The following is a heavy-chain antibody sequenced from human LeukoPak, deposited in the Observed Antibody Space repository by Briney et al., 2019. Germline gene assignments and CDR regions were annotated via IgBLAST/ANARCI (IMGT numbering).Heavy chain of an antibody. J-gene: IGHJ6*04. CDR3: AKQNYDYVWGSYRFLDV. V-gene: IGHV3-53*05. D-gene: IGHD3-16*02. CDR1: GFTVSNKY. CDR2: IYSDGRT. Sequence: GGSLRLSCAASGFTVSNKYMTWVRQAPGKGLEWVSLIYSDGRTYYADSVKGRCTISRDNSKNTLYLQMNSLRAEDTAVYYCAKQNYDYVWGSYRFLDVWGKGTAVTVSS.